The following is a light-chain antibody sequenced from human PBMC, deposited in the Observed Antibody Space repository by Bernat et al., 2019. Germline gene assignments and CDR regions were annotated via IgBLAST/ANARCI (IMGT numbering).Light chain of an antibody. CDR1: QSVSANY. Sequence: EIVLTQSPGTLSSSPGERATLSCRASQSVSANYLAWYQQKPGQAPRLLIYGASSRATGIPDRFSGSGSGTDFTLTISRLEPEDFAVYYCHQYGSSPRTFGQGTKVEIK. J-gene: IGKJ1*01. CDR3: HQYGSSPRT. V-gene: IGKV3-20*01. CDR2: GAS.